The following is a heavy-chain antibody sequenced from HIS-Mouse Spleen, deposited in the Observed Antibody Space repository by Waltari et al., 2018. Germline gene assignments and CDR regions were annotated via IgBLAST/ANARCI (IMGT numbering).Heavy chain of an antibody. CDR2: IDWEDDK. Sequence: QVTLRESGPALVKPTQTLTLTCTFSGFSLSTSGMCVSWIRQPPGKALGWLARIDWEDDKSYSTSLKTRLTISRDTSKNQVVLTMTNMDPLDTATYYCARIAEGYTSGWYAFDYWGQGTLVTVSS. J-gene: IGHJ4*02. CDR1: GFSLSTSGMC. V-gene: IGHV2-70*15. D-gene: IGHD6-19*01. CDR3: ARIAEGYTSGWYAFDY.